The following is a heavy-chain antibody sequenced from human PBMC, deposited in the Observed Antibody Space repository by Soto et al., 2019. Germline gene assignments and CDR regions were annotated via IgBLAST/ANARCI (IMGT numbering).Heavy chain of an antibody. V-gene: IGHV4-39*01. CDR2: INYSRST. D-gene: IGHD6-19*01. CDR3: ARQGIAVAGNSYFDY. J-gene: IGHJ4*02. CDR1: GGSISSSSYY. Sequence: SETLSLTCTVSGGSISSSSYYCRWIRQSPGKGLEWIGSINYSRSTCYNPSLKSRVTISVDTAKNQFSLKLSSVTAADTAVYYCARQGIAVAGNSYFDYWGQGTPVTVS.